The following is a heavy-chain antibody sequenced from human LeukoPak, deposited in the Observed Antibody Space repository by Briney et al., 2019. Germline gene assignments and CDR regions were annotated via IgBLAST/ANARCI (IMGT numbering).Heavy chain of an antibody. J-gene: IGHJ4*02. Sequence: GGSLRLSCAASGFTFTTYGMYWVRQAPGKGLEWVAVISYDGSFKYYVDSVKGRFTISRDNSKNTLYLQMNSLRAEDTAVYYCAKGVPARWFGESHLDYWGQGTLVTVSS. CDR2: ISYDGSFK. CDR1: GFTFTTYG. V-gene: IGHV3-30*18. D-gene: IGHD3-10*01. CDR3: AKGVPARWFGESHLDY.